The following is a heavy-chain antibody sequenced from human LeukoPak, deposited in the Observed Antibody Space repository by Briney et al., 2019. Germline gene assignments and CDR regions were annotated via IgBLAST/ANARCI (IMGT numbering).Heavy chain of an antibody. CDR2: INHSGST. CDR1: GGSFSGYY. V-gene: IGHV4-34*01. J-gene: IGHJ6*03. Sequence: SETLSLTCAVYGGSFSGYYWSWIRQPPGKGLEWIGEINHSGSTNYNPSLKSRVAISVDTSKNQFSLKLSSVTAADTAVYYCASPSALRGYSFRMAHYYYMDVWGKGTTVTISS. D-gene: IGHD5-18*01. CDR3: ASPSALRGYSFRMAHYYYMDV.